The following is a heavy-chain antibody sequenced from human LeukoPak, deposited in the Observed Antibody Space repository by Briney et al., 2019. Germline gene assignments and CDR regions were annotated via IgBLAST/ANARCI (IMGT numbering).Heavy chain of an antibody. D-gene: IGHD1-26*01. J-gene: IGHJ6*02. CDR3: ARRRVRATAIKYYYYGMDV. Sequence: SETLSLTCTVSGGSISSSSYYWGWIRQPPGTGLECIGSIYYSGSTYYNPSLKSRVTISVDTSKNQFSLKLSSVTAADTAVYYCARRRVRATAIKYYYYGMDVWGQGTTVTVSS. CDR1: GGSISSSSYY. CDR2: IYYSGST. V-gene: IGHV4-39*01.